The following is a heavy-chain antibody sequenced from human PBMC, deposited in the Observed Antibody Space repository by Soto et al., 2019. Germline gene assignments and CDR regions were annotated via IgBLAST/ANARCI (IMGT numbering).Heavy chain of an antibody. V-gene: IGHV1-69*01. D-gene: IGHD3-16*01. CDR3: ARDSPGGGCYYGMDV. CDR2: IVPVLGTS. Sequence: QGQLEQSGAEVRKPGSSVKVSCKASGGSFSSYAISWVRQAPGQGLEWMGGIVPVLGTSHSAQKFQGRVTLSTDDSTTTAYMELSSLRSEDTAVYYCARDSPGGGCYYGMDVWGQGTTVTVSS. J-gene: IGHJ6*02. CDR1: GGSFSSYA.